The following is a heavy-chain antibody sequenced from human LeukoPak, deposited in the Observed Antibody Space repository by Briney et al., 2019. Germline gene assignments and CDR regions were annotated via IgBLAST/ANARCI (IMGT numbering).Heavy chain of an antibody. J-gene: IGHJ6*03. CDR1: GGTFSSYA. V-gene: IGHV1-69*05. Sequence: GASVKVSCKASGGTFSSYAISWVRQAPGQGLEWMGRIIPIFGTANYAQKFQGRVTITTDESTSTAYMELSSLRSEDTAVYYCARDVIGGDQYYYYMDVWGKGTMVTVSS. D-gene: IGHD4-17*01. CDR2: IIPIFGTA. CDR3: ARDVIGGDQYYYYMDV.